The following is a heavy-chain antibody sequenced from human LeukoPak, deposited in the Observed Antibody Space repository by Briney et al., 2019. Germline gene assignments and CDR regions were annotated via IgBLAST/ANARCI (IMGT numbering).Heavy chain of an antibody. D-gene: IGHD1-7*01. CDR1: GYTFTGYY. V-gene: IGHV1-2*04. CDR3: ARGWNWNYVLDY. Sequence: ASVEVSCKASGYTFTGYYMHWVRQAPGQGLEWMGWINPNSGGTNYAQKFQGWVTMTRDTSISTAYMELSRLRSDDTAVYYGARGWNWNYVLDYWGQGTLVTVSS. CDR2: INPNSGGT. J-gene: IGHJ4*02.